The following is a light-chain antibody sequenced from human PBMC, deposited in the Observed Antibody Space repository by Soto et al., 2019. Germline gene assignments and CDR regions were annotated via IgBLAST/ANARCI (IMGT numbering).Light chain of an antibody. J-gene: IGKJ4*01. Sequence: EIVLTQSPGTLSLSPGERATLSCRASQSVRSSYFAWYQQKPGQAPRFLIYDASSRATGIPDRFSGSGSGTDFTLTISRLEPEDFAVYYCQQYGSSPLTFGGGTKVEIK. V-gene: IGKV3-20*01. CDR2: DAS. CDR3: QQYGSSPLT. CDR1: QSVRSSY.